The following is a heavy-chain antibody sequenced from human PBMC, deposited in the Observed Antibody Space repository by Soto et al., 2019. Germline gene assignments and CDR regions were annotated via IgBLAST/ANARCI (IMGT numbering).Heavy chain of an antibody. CDR1: GGSISSYY. V-gene: IGHV4-59*01. CDR2: IYYSGST. CDR3: ARDGSMIFRREIDSPGWYFDL. Sequence: QVQLQESGPGLVKPSETLSLTCTVSGGSISSYYWSWIRQPPGKGLEWIGYIYYSGSTNYNPSLKSRVTISVDTSKNQFSLKLSSVTAADTAVYYCARDGSMIFRREIDSPGWYFDLWGRGTLVTVSS. D-gene: IGHD3-16*01. J-gene: IGHJ2*01.